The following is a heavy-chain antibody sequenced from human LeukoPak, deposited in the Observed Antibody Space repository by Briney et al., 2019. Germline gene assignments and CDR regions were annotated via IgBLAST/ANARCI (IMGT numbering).Heavy chain of an antibody. V-gene: IGHV4-34*01. CDR3: ASPGMYSSGWYESSYYGMDV. CDR2: INHSGST. CDR1: GGSSSGYY. D-gene: IGHD6-19*01. J-gene: IGHJ6*02. Sequence: SETLSLTCAVYGGSSSGYYWSWIRQPPGKGLEWIGEINHSGSTNYNPSLKSRVTISVDTSKNQFSLKLSSVTAADTAVYYCASPGMYSSGWYESSYYGMDVWGQGTTVTVSS.